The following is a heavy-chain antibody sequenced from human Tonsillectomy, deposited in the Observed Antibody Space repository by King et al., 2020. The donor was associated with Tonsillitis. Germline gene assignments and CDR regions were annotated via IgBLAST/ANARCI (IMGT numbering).Heavy chain of an antibody. J-gene: IGHJ5*01. Sequence: TLKESGPTLVKPTQTLTLTCTFSGFSLNTSGVGVGWIRQPPGKALEWLALIYWTDDKRYSPSLKSRLTITKDTSKNQVVLTVTNMDPVDTATYYCADKIAAAGFLLVDWFDSWGQGTLIAVSS. CDR3: ADKIAAAGFLLVDWFDS. V-gene: IGHV2-5*01. CDR1: GFSLNTSGVG. CDR2: IYWTDDK. D-gene: IGHD6-13*01.